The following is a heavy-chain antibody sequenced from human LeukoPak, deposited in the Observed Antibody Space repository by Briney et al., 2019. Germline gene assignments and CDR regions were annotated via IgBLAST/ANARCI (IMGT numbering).Heavy chain of an antibody. CDR3: ARYIWGSHYLY. V-gene: IGHV3-48*03. D-gene: IGHD1-26*01. J-gene: IGHJ4*02. CDR1: GLTFSSYE. CDR2: ISTSGSSI. Sequence: GGSLRLSCAASGLTFSSYEMNWVRQAPGKGLEWVSYISTSGSSIYYADSVKGRFTISRDNAKNSLYLQMNSLRAEDTALYYCARYIWGSHYLYWGQGTLVTVSS.